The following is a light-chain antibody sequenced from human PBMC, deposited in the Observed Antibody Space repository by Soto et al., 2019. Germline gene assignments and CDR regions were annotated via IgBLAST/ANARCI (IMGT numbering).Light chain of an antibody. J-gene: IGKJ1*01. Sequence: IVLTHSPGSLSLSPGDRAALSFRAIHSLSSSYLAWYQQKPGQAPRLLIYGTSIRATGIPDRFSGSGSGTDFTLTITRLEPEDFAVYYCQRFGTSPPWTFGQGTKVDIK. CDR2: GTS. CDR3: QRFGTSPPWT. V-gene: IGKV3-20*01. CDR1: HSLSSSY.